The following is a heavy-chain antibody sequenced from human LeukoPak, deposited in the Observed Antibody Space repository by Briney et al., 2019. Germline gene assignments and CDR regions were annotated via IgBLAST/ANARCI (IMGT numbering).Heavy chain of an antibody. Sequence: TGGSLRLSCAASGFKFSDHYIDWIRQPPGKGLEWIGEINHSGSTNYNPSLKSRVTISVDTSKNQFSLKLSSVTAADTAVYYCARVFGYCSGGSCYSWFDPWGQGTLVTVSS. V-gene: IGHV4-34*01. CDR1: GFKFSDHY. D-gene: IGHD2-15*01. CDR2: INHSGST. J-gene: IGHJ5*02. CDR3: ARVFGYCSGGSCYSWFDP.